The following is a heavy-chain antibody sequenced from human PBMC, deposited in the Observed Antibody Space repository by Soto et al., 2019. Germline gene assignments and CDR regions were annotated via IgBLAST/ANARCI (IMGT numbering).Heavy chain of an antibody. V-gene: IGHV4-59*12. J-gene: IGHJ4*02. CDR2: IYYSGST. Sequence: PSETLSLTCTVSGGSISSYYWSWIRQPPGKGLEWIGYIYYSGSTNYNPSLKSRVTMSVDTSKNQFSLKLTSVTAVDTAVYYCVRSFGVAAAGPIDFSGQGTLVTVSS. CDR1: GGSISSYY. D-gene: IGHD6-13*01. CDR3: VRSFGVAAAGPIDF.